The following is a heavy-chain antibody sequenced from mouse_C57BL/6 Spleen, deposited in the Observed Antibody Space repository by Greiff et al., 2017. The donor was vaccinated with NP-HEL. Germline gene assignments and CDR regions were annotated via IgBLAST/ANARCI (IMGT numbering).Heavy chain of an antibody. CDR3: ARGEKTGGAY. D-gene: IGHD3-2*01. CDR2: ISSGSSTI. J-gene: IGHJ3*01. V-gene: IGHV5-17*01. CDR1: GFTFSDYG. Sequence: EVKVVESGGGLVKPGGSLKLSCAASGFTFSDYGMHWVRQAPEKGLEWVAYISSGSSTIYYADTVKGRFTISRDNAKNTLFLQMTSLRSEDTAMYYCARGEKTGGAYWGQGTLVTVSA.